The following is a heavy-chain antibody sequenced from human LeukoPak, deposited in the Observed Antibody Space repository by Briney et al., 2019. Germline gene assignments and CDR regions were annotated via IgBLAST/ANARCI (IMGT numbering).Heavy chain of an antibody. Sequence: PGRSLRLSCAASGFTFSSYGMHWVRQAPGKGLEWVAVIWYDGSNKYCADSVKGRFTISRDNSKNTLYLQMNSLRAEDTAVYYCAREERQGDYFDYWGQGTLVTVSS. CDR1: GFTFSSYG. V-gene: IGHV3-33*01. J-gene: IGHJ4*02. D-gene: IGHD5-24*01. CDR3: AREERQGDYFDY. CDR2: IWYDGSNK.